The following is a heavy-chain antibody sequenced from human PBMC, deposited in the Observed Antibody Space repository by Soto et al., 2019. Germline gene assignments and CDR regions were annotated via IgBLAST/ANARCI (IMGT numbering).Heavy chain of an antibody. CDR2: IGTAGDT. D-gene: IGHD1-7*01. CDR1: GFTFSSYD. V-gene: IGHV3-13*01. J-gene: IGHJ4*02. CDR3: ARGGTTLDY. Sequence: EVQLVASGGGLVQPGGSLRLSCAASGFTFSSYDMHWVRQATGKGLVLVSAIGTAGDTHYRGSVKGRFTISRENARNPLYLQMNGLRAEDTAVYYCARGGTTLDYWGQGTLVTVSS.